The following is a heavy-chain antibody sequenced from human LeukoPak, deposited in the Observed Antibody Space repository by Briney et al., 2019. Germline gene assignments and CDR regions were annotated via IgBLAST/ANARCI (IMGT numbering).Heavy chain of an antibody. J-gene: IGHJ6*02. D-gene: IGHD2-2*02. Sequence: PGGSLRLSCAASGFSLSSYSMNWVRQAPGKGLEYVSSISITSSHIYYGDSVKGRFTISRDNARNSLYLQMNNLRAEDTAVYYCAKDPYCSSANCYNGMDVWGQGTTVTVSS. CDR2: ISITSSHI. V-gene: IGHV3-21*01. CDR1: GFSLSSYS. CDR3: AKDPYCSSANCYNGMDV.